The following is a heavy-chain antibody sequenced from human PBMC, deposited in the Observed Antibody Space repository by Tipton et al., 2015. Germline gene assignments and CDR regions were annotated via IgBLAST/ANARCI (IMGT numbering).Heavy chain of an antibody. V-gene: IGHV4-34*01. J-gene: IGHJ4*02. Sequence: TLSLTCAVYGGSFSGFYWSWIRQPPGKGLEWIGEINHSGSTKYNPSLKSRVTMSVDTSKNQFSLKLNSVIAADTAVYYCARVKVATMLYYFDYWGQGTLVTVSS. CDR1: GGSFSGFY. CDR2: INHSGST. CDR3: ARVKVATMLYYFDY. D-gene: IGHD5-12*01.